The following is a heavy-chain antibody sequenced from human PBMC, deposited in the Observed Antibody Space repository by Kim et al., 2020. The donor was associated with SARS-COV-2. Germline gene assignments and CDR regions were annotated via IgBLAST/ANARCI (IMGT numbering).Heavy chain of an antibody. CDR1: GFTFSSYA. V-gene: IGHV3-30*04. CDR2: ISYDGSNK. Sequence: GGSLRLSCAASGFTFSSYAMHWVRQAPGKGLEWVAVISYDGSNKYYADSVKGRFTISRDNSKNTLYLQMNSLRAEDTAVYYCARTYYDSSGGAVFFDYWGQGTLVTVSS. J-gene: IGHJ4*02. D-gene: IGHD3-22*01. CDR3: ARTYYDSSGGAVFFDY.